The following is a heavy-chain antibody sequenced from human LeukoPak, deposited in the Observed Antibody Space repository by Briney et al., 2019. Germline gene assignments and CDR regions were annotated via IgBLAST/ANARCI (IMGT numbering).Heavy chain of an antibody. CDR2: IYPRDSNT. D-gene: IGHD6-13*01. Sequence: GESLKISCKGSGYSFTSFWIAWVRQMPGKGLEWMGIIYPRDSNTIYSPSFQGQVTISVDTSFNTAYLQWISLKASDTAMYYCARHPIAAGGAYNWFDPWGQGTLVTVSS. J-gene: IGHJ5*02. CDR3: ARHPIAAGGAYNWFDP. V-gene: IGHV5-51*01. CDR1: GYSFTSFW.